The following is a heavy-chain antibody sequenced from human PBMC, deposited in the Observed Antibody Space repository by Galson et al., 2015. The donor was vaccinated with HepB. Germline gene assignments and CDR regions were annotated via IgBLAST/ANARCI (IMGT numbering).Heavy chain of an antibody. D-gene: IGHD2-15*01. Sequence: SLRLSCAASGFTFSSYDIHWVRQAPGKGLEWVAVISYDGSNQYYAGSVRGRFAVSRDNPKNTLYLQMTGLRPEDAAMYYCVRTPGTSDPWGQGTLVTVSS. J-gene: IGHJ5*02. CDR2: ISYDGSNQ. CDR3: VRTPGTSDP. CDR1: GFTFSSYD. V-gene: IGHV3-30*09.